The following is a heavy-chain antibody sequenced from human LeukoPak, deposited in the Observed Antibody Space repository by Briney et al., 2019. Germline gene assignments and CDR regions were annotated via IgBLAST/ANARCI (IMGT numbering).Heavy chain of an antibody. CDR2: ISRSAGSTT. V-gene: IGHV3-48*03. Sequence: PGGSLRLSCAASGCSFSAFEMNWVRQAPGKGLEWVSYISRSAGSTTYYADSVKGRFTISRDNAKNSLFLQMNSLRVEDTALYYCARNGGNSNWYFDLWGRGTLVTVSS. CDR3: ARNGGNSNWYFDL. CDR1: GCSFSAFE. J-gene: IGHJ2*01. D-gene: IGHD4-23*01.